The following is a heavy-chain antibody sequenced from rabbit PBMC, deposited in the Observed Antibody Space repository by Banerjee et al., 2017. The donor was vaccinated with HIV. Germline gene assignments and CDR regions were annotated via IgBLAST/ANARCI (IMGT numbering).Heavy chain of an antibody. CDR3: ARAGGYRDFGL. Sequence: QSLEESGGDLVKPGTSLTLTCTASGFSFSSYYMCWVRQAPGKGLEWIACIDAGRSGSTYYASRAKGRFTISKTSSTTVTLQMTSLTAADTATYFCARAGGYRDFGLWGPGTLVTVS. J-gene: IGHJ4*01. CDR2: IDAGRSGST. CDR1: GFSFSSYY. D-gene: IGHD2-1*01. V-gene: IGHV1S40*01.